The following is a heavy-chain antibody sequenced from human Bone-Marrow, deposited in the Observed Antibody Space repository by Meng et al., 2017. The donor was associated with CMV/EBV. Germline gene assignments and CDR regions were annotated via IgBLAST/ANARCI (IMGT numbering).Heavy chain of an antibody. Sequence: SETLSLTCTVSGGSISYYHWSWIRQPPGKGLEWIGYLYNSGSTDYNPSLKSRATISLDTSKNQFSLKLGSVTAADTAVYFCARAVDGTGPDYWGQGTLVTVSS. J-gene: IGHJ4*02. D-gene: IGHD1-14*01. CDR1: GGSISYYH. V-gene: IGHV4-59*01. CDR3: ARAVDGTGPDY. CDR2: LYNSGST.